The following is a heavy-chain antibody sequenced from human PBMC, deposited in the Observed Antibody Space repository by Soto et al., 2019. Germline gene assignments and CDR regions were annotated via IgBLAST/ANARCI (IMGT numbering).Heavy chain of an antibody. Sequence: GGSLRLSCAASGFTFSSYAMHWVRQAPGKGLEWVAVISYDGSNKYYADSVKGRFTISRDNSKNTLYLQMNSLRAEDTAVYYCARDGGIAALTGRDYYYYYGMDVWGQGTTVTVSS. CDR1: GFTFSSYA. D-gene: IGHD6-13*01. CDR3: ARDGGIAALTGRDYYYYYGMDV. V-gene: IGHV3-30-3*01. J-gene: IGHJ6*02. CDR2: ISYDGSNK.